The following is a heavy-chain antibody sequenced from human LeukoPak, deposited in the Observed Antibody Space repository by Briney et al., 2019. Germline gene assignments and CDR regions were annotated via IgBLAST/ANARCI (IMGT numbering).Heavy chain of an antibody. D-gene: IGHD6-13*01. CDR3: ARDHYSSSWDYYYYGMDV. CDR1: GFTVSSNY. CDR2: IYSGGST. V-gene: IGHV3-53*01. J-gene: IGHJ6*02. Sequence: TGGSLRLSCAASGFTVSSNYMSWVRQAPGKGLEWVSDIYSGGSTYYADSVKGRFTISRDNSKNTLYLQMNSLRAEDTAVYYCARDHYSSSWDYYYYGMDVWGQGTTVTVSS.